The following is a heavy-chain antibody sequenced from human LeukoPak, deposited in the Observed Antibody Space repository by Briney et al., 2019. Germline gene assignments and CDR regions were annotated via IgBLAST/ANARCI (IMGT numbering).Heavy chain of an antibody. CDR3: ASSPRYVSTTPFDY. D-gene: IGHD1-14*01. Sequence: ASVKVSCKASGYTFTAYYMHWVRQAPGQGLEWMGWINPNTGDTNYAQKFQGRVTMTRDTTLSTAYLELSRLTSDDTAVYYCASSPRYVSTTPFDYWGQGTLVTVSS. J-gene: IGHJ4*02. CDR2: INPNTGDT. CDR1: GYTFTAYY. V-gene: IGHV1-2*02.